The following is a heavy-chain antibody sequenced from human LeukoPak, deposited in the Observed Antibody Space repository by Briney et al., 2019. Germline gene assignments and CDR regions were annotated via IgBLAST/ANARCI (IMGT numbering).Heavy chain of an antibody. D-gene: IGHD1/OR15-1a*01. CDR1: GFAFPTYA. V-gene: IGHV3-23*01. Sequence: GGSLRLSCVASGFAFPTYAMMWVRQVPGEGLEWVSSIRVSDGARFYADSVKGRFTMSRDNPKNTLFLQMNSLRPEDTAVYYCAKEPRWEQLHSFDIWGQGTTVTVSS. CDR2: IRVSDGAR. J-gene: IGHJ3*02. CDR3: AKEPRWEQLHSFDI.